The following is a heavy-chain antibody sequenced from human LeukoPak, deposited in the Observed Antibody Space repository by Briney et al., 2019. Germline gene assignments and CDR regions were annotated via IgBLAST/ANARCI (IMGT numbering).Heavy chain of an antibody. V-gene: IGHV4-59*01. Sequence: SETLSLTCTVSGGSISSYYRSWIRQPPGKGLEWIGYIYYSGSTNYNPSLKSRVTISVDTSKNQFSLKLSSVTAADTAVYYCARAGIQLWFVADNNDAFDIWGQGTMVTVSS. CDR1: GGSISSYY. D-gene: IGHD5-18*01. CDR2: IYYSGST. CDR3: ARAGIQLWFVADNNDAFDI. J-gene: IGHJ3*02.